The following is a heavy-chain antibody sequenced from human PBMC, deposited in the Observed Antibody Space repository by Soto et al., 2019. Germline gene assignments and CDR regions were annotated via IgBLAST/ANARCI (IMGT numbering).Heavy chain of an antibody. V-gene: IGHV4-30-4*01. D-gene: IGHD3-22*01. Sequence: SETLSLTCTVSGGSISSGDYYWSWIRQPPGKGLEWIGYIYYSGSTYYNPSLKSRVTISVDTSKNQFSLKLSPVTAADTAVYDCARELLPGWFDPWGQGTLVTVSS. CDR3: ARELLPGWFDP. CDR1: GGSISSGDYY. CDR2: IYYSGST. J-gene: IGHJ5*02.